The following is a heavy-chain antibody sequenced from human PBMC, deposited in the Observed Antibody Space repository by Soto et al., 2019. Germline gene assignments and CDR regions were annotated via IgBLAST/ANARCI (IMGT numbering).Heavy chain of an antibody. CDR3: ARDSHIVVVTAPDY. V-gene: IGHV3-30-3*01. CDR1: GFTFSSYA. D-gene: IGHD2-21*02. Sequence: QVQLVESGGGVVQPGRSLRLSCAASGFTFSSYAMHWVRQAPGKGLEWVAVISYDGSNKYYADSVKGRFTISRDNSKNTLYLQMNILRAEDTAVYYCARDSHIVVVTAPDYWGQGTLVTVSS. J-gene: IGHJ4*02. CDR2: ISYDGSNK.